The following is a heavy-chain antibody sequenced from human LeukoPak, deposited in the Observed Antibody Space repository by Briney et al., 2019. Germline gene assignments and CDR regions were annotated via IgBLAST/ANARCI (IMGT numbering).Heavy chain of an antibody. Sequence: SQTLSLTCTVSGGSISSGGYYWRWIRQHPGKGLEWIGYIYYSGSTNYNPSLKSRVTISVDTSKNQFSLKLSSVTAADTAVYYCARDVVTMVRGNYYYGMDVWGQGTTVTVSS. CDR3: ARDVVTMVRGNYYYGMDV. CDR2: IYYSGST. V-gene: IGHV4-31*03. D-gene: IGHD3-10*01. J-gene: IGHJ6*02. CDR1: GGSISSGGYY.